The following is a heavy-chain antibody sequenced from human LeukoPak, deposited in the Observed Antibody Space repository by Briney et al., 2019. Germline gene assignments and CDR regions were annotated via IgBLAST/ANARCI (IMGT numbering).Heavy chain of an antibody. CDR2: VSDSGDT. CDR1: GGSMSGHY. D-gene: IGHD3-3*01. Sequence: SESLSLTCIVSGGSMSGHYWNWVRQSPGKALEWIGYVSDSGDTNYNPALKSRVSISVDTSKNKFSLRLMSLTATDTALYFCARKNFYPNWFFDVWGRGTLVTVSS. V-gene: IGHV4-59*08. CDR3: ARKNFYPNWFFDV. J-gene: IGHJ2*01.